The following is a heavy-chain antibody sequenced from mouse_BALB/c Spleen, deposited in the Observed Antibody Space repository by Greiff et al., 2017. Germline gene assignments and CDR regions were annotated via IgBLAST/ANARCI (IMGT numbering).Heavy chain of an antibody. CDR2: ISSGGST. CDR3: ARGDYYGTPYYFDY. CDR1: GFTFSSYA. Sequence: EVMLVESGGGLVKPGGSLKLSCAASGFTFSSYAMSWVRQTPEKRLEWVASISSGGSTYYPDSVKGRFTISRDNARNILYLQMSSLRSEDTAMYYCARGDYYGTPYYFDYWGQGTTLTVSS. V-gene: IGHV5-6-5*01. J-gene: IGHJ2*01. D-gene: IGHD1-1*01.